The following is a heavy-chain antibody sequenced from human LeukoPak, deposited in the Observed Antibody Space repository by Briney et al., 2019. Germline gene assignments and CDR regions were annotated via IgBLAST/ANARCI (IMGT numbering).Heavy chain of an antibody. V-gene: IGHV4-39*01. Sequence: SETLSLTCTVSGGSISSSSYYWGWIRQPPGKGLEWIGSIYYSGSTYYNPSLKSRVTISVDTSKNQFSLKLSSVTAADTAVYYCASATLFGVVINNYYGMDVWGQGTTVTVSS. D-gene: IGHD3-3*01. CDR2: IYYSGST. J-gene: IGHJ6*02. CDR3: ASATLFGVVINNYYGMDV. CDR1: GGSISSSSYY.